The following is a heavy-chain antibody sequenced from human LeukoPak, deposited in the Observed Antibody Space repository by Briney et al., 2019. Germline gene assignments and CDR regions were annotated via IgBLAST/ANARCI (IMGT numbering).Heavy chain of an antibody. Sequence: GGSLRLSCAASGFTFSSYSMNWVRQAPGKGLEWVSSISSSSSYIYYADSVKGRFTISRDNANSSLSLQINSLRAEDTATYFCARGHHGLDVWGRGTTVTVSS. CDR3: ARGHHGLDV. CDR2: ISSSSSYI. J-gene: IGHJ6*02. V-gene: IGHV3-21*04. CDR1: GFTFSSYS.